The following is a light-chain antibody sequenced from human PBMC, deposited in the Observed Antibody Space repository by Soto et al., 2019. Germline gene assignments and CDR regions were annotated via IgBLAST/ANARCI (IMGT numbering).Light chain of an antibody. V-gene: IGKV3-15*01. Sequence: EIVMTQSPATLSVSPGERATLSCRASQSISTELAWYQQKPGQPPSLLIYCASTRATGVPARFTGSGSGSEFTLTISRLQSEDFAVYYCQQDHNWPHTFGQGTRLEI. CDR1: QSISTE. CDR2: CAS. CDR3: QQDHNWPHT. J-gene: IGKJ2*01.